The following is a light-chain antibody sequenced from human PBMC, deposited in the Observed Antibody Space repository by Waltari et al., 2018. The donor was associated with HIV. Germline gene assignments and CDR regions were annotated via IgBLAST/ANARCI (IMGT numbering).Light chain of an antibody. CDR3: CSYAGSRTYV. Sequence: QSALTQPASVSGSPGQSITISCTGTSSDVGSYNLVSWYQQYPGKVPKLMIYEVTKRPSGVSNRFSGSKSGNTASLTISGLQAEDEADYYCCSYAGSRTYVFGTGTKAPVL. J-gene: IGLJ1*01. CDR2: EVT. V-gene: IGLV2-23*02. CDR1: SSDVGSYNL.